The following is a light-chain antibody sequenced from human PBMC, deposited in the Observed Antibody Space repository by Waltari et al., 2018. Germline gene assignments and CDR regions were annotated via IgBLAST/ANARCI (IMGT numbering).Light chain of an antibody. CDR1: SSDVGFYNY. Sequence: QSALTQPASVSGSPGQSITISCTGTSSDVGFYNYVSWYQQHPGQAPKLIRYDVFERPSVVSNRFSGSKSGNTASLTISGLQAEDEADYYCNSYAGSSPWVFGGGTKLTVL. CDR3: NSYAGSSPWV. J-gene: IGLJ3*02. CDR2: DVF. V-gene: IGLV2-14*01.